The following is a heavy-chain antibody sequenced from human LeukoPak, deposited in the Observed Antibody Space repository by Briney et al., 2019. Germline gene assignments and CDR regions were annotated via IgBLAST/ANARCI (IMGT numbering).Heavy chain of an antibody. V-gene: IGHV3-11*01. Sequence: GGSLRLSCAASGFTFSDYYMSWIRQAPGKGLEWVSYISSSGSTIYYADSVKDRFTISRDNAKNSLYLQMNSLRAEDTAVYYCARPLLYYYDSTGLTGYWGQGTLVTVSS. CDR1: GFTFSDYY. J-gene: IGHJ4*02. CDR3: ARPLLYYYDSTGLTGY. CDR2: ISSSGSTI. D-gene: IGHD3-22*01.